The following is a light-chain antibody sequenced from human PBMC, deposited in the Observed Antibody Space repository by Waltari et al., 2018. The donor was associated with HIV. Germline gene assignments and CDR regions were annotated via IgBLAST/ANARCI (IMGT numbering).Light chain of an antibody. Sequence: DIVMTQSPDSLAVSLGARATVTCTSSRTVLYNRNYLAWYQQKPGQAPKVLIYWASTRAFGVPDRFSGIGSGTDFSLTISRVQADDVAIYYCQQYYTLRSTFGGGTKIEI. J-gene: IGKJ4*01. CDR3: QQYYTLRST. CDR1: RTVLYNRNY. V-gene: IGKV4-1*01. CDR2: WAS.